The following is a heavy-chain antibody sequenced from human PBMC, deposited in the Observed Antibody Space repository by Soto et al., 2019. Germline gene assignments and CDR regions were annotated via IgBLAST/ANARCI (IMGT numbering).Heavy chain of an antibody. D-gene: IGHD3-10*01. CDR1: GFSLSTSGVG. J-gene: IGHJ5*01. CDR3: AHSGSLAGNWLDP. CDR2: IYWNDHK. V-gene: IGHV2-5*01. Sequence: QITLKESGPTLVKPTQTLTLTCTFPGFSLSTSGVGVGWIRQPPGKALEWLAFIYWNDHKRYSPSLKRRLTLTQDTYKTLVVLTKTNMDPEDTATNYCAHSGSLAGNWLDPWGQGTLVTVSS.